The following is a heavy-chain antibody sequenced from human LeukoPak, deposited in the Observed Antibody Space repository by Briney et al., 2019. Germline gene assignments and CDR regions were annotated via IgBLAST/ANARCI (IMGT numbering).Heavy chain of an antibody. CDR3: ARLKLHYDVYFPYFYYYYMDV. Sequence: SETLSLTCGVSGGSIRDYYWRWIRQPPGKGLEWMAYIYYTGSAKYSPSFQSRLNISVDASKNQFSLKLFSVTAADTAVYYCARLKLHYDVYFPYFYYYYMDVWGKGTTVTVSS. CDR1: GGSIRDYY. J-gene: IGHJ6*03. CDR2: IYYTGSA. D-gene: IGHD4-17*01. V-gene: IGHV4-59*08.